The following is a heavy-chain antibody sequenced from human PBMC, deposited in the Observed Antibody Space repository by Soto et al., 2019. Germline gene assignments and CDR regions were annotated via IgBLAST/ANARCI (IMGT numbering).Heavy chain of an antibody. J-gene: IGHJ4*02. CDR1: GDSFTSYW. V-gene: IGHV5-51*04. D-gene: IGHD1-26*01. Sequence: GESLKISCKGSGDSFTSYWIGWVRQMPGKGLEWMGIIYPGDSDTRYCLSFQGQVPTSADKPISTAYRQWSSRKARDTAMYYGAREIVGATTYPNSLYYWGQGTRVTVSS. CDR3: AREIVGATTYPNSLYY. CDR2: IYPGDSDT.